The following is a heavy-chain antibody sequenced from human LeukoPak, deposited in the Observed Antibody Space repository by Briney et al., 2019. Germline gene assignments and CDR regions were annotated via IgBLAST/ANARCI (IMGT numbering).Heavy chain of an antibody. Sequence: SETLSLTCTVSGGSISSYYWSWIRQPAGKGLEWIGRMYTSGSTNYNPSLKSRVTMSVDTSKNQFSLRLSSVTAAGTAVYYCARDFYPKSWFDPWGQGTLVIVSS. CDR3: ARDFYPKSWFDP. J-gene: IGHJ5*02. CDR2: MYTSGST. V-gene: IGHV4-4*07. CDR1: GGSISSYY. D-gene: IGHD2/OR15-2a*01.